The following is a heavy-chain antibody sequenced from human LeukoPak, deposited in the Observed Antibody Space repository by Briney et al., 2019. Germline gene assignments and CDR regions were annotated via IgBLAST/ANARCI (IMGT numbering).Heavy chain of an antibody. Sequence: SETLSLTCTVSGGSISSYYWSWIRQPPGKGLEWIAYIHHSGSTNYNPSLKSRVTISVDTSKNQFSLKLSSVTAADTAVYYCARHLPPAYSSSWYGGIQYWGQGTLVTVSS. V-gene: IGHV4-59*01. CDR2: IHHSGST. D-gene: IGHD6-13*01. J-gene: IGHJ1*01. CDR3: ARHLPPAYSSSWYGGIQY. CDR1: GGSISSYY.